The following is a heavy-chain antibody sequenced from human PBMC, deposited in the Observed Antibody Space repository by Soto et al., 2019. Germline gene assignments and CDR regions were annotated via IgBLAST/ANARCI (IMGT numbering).Heavy chain of an antibody. V-gene: IGHV3-30*18. CDR1: GFTFSSYG. D-gene: IGHD6-13*01. J-gene: IGHJ4*02. CDR3: AKSFIAAAGKEGYFDY. Sequence: GGSLRLSCAASGFTFSSYGMHWVRQAPGKGLEWVAVVSYDGSNKYYADSVKGRFTISRDNSKNTLYLQMNSLRAEDTAVYYCAKSFIAAAGKEGYFDYWGQGTLVTVSS. CDR2: VSYDGSNK.